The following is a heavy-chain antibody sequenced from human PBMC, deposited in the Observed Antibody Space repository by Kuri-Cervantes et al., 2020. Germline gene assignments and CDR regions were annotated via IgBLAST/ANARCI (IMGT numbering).Heavy chain of an antibody. CDR1: GYTFTSYG. CDR3: ARAGPGNTIVRGVITRQRYFDY. V-gene: IGHV1-18*01. Sequence: ASVKVSCKASGYTFTSYGISWVRQAPGQGLEWMGWISAYNGNTNYAQKLQGRVTMTTDTSTSTAYMELRSLRSDDTAVYYCARAGPGNTIVRGVITRQRYFDYWGQGTLVTVSS. J-gene: IGHJ4*02. CDR2: ISAYNGNT. D-gene: IGHD3-10*01.